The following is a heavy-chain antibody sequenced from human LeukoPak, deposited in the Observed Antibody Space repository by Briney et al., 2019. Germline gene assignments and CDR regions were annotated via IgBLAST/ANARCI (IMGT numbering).Heavy chain of an antibody. D-gene: IGHD4-17*01. CDR2: IIPIFGTA. Sequence: ASVKVSCKASGSTFSSSAISWVRQAPGQGLEWMGGIIPIFGTADYAQKFQGRATITADESTSTAYMEVSSLRSEDTAAYYCARGAVGYGDSYNYYNMDVWGQGTTVTVSS. CDR1: GSTFSSSA. V-gene: IGHV1-69*13. CDR3: ARGAVGYGDSYNYYNMDV. J-gene: IGHJ6*02.